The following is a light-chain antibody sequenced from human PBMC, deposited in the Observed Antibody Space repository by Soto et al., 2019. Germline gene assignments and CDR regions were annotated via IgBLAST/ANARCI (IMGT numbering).Light chain of an antibody. CDR3: TSYTARRLYV. J-gene: IGLJ1*01. CDR1: SSDVGGYDY. CDR2: DVS. V-gene: IGLV2-14*03. Sequence: QSVLTQPASVSGSPGQSITISCTGTSSDVGGYDYVSWYQQHPGKAPKLLIYDVSNRPPGVSTRLSGSKSGNTASLTISGLQAEDEGDYYCTSYTARRLYVFGSGTKVTVL.